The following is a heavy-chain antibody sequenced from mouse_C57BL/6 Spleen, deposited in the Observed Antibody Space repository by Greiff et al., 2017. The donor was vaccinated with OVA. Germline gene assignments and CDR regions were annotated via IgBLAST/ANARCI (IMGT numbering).Heavy chain of an antibody. CDR1: GYTFTSYW. CDR2: IDPSDSET. CDR3: ARRGYDYSMDY. V-gene: IGHV1-52*01. Sequence: VQLQQPGAELVRPGSSVKLSCKASGYTFTSYWMHWVKRRPIQGLEWIGNIDPSDSETHYNQKFKDKATLTVDKSSSTAYMQLSSLTSEDSAVYYCARRGYDYSMDYWGQGTSVTVSS. D-gene: IGHD2-4*01. J-gene: IGHJ4*01.